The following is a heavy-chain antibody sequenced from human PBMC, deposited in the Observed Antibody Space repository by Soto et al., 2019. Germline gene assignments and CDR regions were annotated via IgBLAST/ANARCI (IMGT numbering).Heavy chain of an antibody. V-gene: IGHV1-18*01. Sequence: VQLVQSGAEVKKPGASVTVSCKASGYTFSSYAFNWVRQAPGQGLEWMGWISAHNGDTDYTQKLQGRVTMTTDTSTSTAYMELRSLRSDDTAVYFCARDGAVGAQNFLRHWGQGTLVTVSS. D-gene: IGHD1-26*01. CDR3: ARDGAVGAQNFLRH. J-gene: IGHJ1*01. CDR2: ISAHNGDT. CDR1: GYTFSSYA.